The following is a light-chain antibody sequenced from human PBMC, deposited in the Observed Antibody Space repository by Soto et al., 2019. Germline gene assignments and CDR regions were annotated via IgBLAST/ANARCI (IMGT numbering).Light chain of an antibody. CDR1: NIGSKS. CDR3: QVWDTGSDQGV. CDR2: YDR. J-gene: IGLJ2*01. V-gene: IGLV3-21*04. Sequence: SYELAQPPSVSVAPGKTASITCGGNNIGSKSVLWYQQKAGQAPVLLIYYDRYRPSGIPERFSGSNSGNTATLTISRVEAGDEADYYCQVWDTGSDQGVFGGGTKLNVL.